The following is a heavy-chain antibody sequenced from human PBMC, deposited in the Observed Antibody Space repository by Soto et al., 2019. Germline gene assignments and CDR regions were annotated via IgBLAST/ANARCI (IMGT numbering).Heavy chain of an antibody. CDR3: ARPQHCSGGSCHSVSY. CDR2: IYPGDSDS. J-gene: IGHJ4*02. Sequence: GGALKISRKGFGCTLSHYLVGCGRPKPGKGLEWMGMIYPGDSDSRYSPSFQGQVTFSADKSINTAYLQWSSLQASDTAMYYCARPQHCSGGSCHSVSYWGQGTQVTVSS. D-gene: IGHD2-15*01. CDR1: GCTLSHYL. V-gene: IGHV5-51*01.